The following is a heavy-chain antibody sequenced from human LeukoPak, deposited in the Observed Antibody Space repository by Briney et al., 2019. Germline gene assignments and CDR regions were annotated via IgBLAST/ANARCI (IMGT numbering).Heavy chain of an antibody. D-gene: IGHD1-26*01. CDR1: GYTFTSYD. CDR3: ARLEWELLNVGVINWFDP. V-gene: IGHV1-8*01. Sequence: ASVKVSCKASGYTFTSYDINWVRQATGQGLEWMGWMNPNSSNTGYAQKFQGRVTMTRNTSISTAYMELSSLRSEDTAVYYCARLEWELLNVGVINWFDPWGQGTLVTVSS. CDR2: MNPNSSNT. J-gene: IGHJ5*02.